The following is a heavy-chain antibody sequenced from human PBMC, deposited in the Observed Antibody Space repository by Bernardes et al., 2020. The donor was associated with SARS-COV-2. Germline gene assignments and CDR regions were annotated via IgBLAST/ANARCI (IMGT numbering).Heavy chain of an antibody. Sequence: SETLSLTCTVSGASISSNGDFWGWIRQPPGKGLEWIGVMFYGGNTYYNPSLKSRLSLSVDTSTNQFSLRLSSVTAADTAVYYCARYQRYPVVTPPSWGQGALVTGSS. V-gene: IGHV4-39*01. CDR2: MFYGGNT. CDR1: GASISSNGDF. D-gene: IGHD2-21*02. J-gene: IGHJ4*02. CDR3: ARYQRYPVVTPPS.